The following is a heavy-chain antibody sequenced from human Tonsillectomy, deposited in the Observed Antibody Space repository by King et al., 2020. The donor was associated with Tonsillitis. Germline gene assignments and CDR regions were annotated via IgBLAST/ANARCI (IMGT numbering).Heavy chain of an antibody. Sequence: EVQLVESGAAVEKPGESLKISCKVSGDSFDNYWIAWVRQVPGKGLESMGIIYPDDSDTRYSPSFQGQVTISADKSISTAYLQWSSLKASDTAIYYCARTYTSSRYFDSWGQGTLVTVSS. D-gene: IGHD6-6*01. CDR1: GDSFDNYW. CDR3: ARTYTSSRYFDS. V-gene: IGHV5-51*03. J-gene: IGHJ4*02. CDR2: IYPDDSDT.